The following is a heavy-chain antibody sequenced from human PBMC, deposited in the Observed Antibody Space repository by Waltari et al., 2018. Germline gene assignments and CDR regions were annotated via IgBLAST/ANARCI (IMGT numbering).Heavy chain of an antibody. D-gene: IGHD4-17*01. CDR3: AKEPYGDYPGSY. CDR2: IKQDGSEK. Sequence: EVQLVESGGGLVQPGGSLRLSCAASGFTFSSYWMSWVRQAPGKGLEGGANIKQDGSEKYYVDAVKGRFTISRDNAKNSLYLQMNSLRAEDTAVYYCAKEPYGDYPGSYWGQGTLVTVSS. CDR1: GFTFSSYW. J-gene: IGHJ4*02. V-gene: IGHV3-7*03.